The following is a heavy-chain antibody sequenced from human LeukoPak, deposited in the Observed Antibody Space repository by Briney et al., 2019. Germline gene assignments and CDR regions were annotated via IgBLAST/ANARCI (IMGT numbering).Heavy chain of an antibody. V-gene: IGHV4-34*01. CDR2: INHSGST. CDR1: GGSFSGYY. Sequence: SETLSLTCAVYGGSFSGYYWSWIRQPPGKGLEWIGEINHSGSTNYNPSLKSRVTISVDTSKNQFSLKLSSVTAADTAVYYCARGRRPNRQVYGPRGVVVAAGPYYFDYWGQGTLVTVSS. D-gene: IGHD2-15*01. CDR3: ARGRRPNRQVYGPRGVVVAAGPYYFDY. J-gene: IGHJ4*02.